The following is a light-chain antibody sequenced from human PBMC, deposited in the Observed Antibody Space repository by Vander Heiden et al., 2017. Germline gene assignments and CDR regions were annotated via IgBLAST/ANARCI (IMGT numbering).Light chain of an antibody. CDR3: QQDCSSPRT. J-gene: IGKJ1*01. Sequence: EIVLTQSPGTLSLSPGERAILSCRASQSVSSSYLAWYQQKPGQAPRLLIYGASSRATGIPDRFSGSGSGTDFTLTISRLEPEDFAVYYCQQDCSSPRTFGQGTKVEIK. V-gene: IGKV3-20*01. CDR1: QSVSSSY. CDR2: GAS.